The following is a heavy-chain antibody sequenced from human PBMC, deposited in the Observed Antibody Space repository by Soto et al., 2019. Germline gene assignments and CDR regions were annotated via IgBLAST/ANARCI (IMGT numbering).Heavy chain of an antibody. J-gene: IGHJ6*02. V-gene: IGHV4-34*01. CDR2: INHSGST. D-gene: IGHD2-2*01. CDR1: GGSFSGYY. Sequence: PSETLSLTCAVYGGSFSGYYWSWIRQPPGKGLEWIEEINHSGSTNYNPSLKSRVTISVDTSKNQFSLKLSSVTAADTAVYYCARAKGYCSSTSCYIYYYYYGMDVWGQGTTVTAP. CDR3: ARAKGYCSSTSCYIYYYYYGMDV.